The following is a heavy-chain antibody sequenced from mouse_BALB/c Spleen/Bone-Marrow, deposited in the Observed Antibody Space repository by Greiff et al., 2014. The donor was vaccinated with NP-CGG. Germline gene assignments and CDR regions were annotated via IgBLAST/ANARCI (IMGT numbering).Heavy chain of an antibody. CDR1: GYTFTSYW. J-gene: IGHJ4*01. CDR3: GRSTGARDY. Sequence: QVQLKQSGAELAKPGASVKMSCKASGYTFTSYWMHWVKQRPGQGLEWIGYINPSTGYTEYSQKFKDKATLTADKSSSTAYMQLSSLTSEDSAVYYCGRSTGARDYWGQGTSVTVSS. V-gene: IGHV1-7*01. CDR2: INPSTGYT. D-gene: IGHD3-2*01.